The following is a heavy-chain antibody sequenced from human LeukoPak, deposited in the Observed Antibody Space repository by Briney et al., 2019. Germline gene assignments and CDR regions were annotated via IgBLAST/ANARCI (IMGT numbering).Heavy chain of an antibody. CDR3: ANQYQLPLNYFHY. CDR2: INTDGSST. CDR1: GFTFSRYW. V-gene: IGHV3-74*01. D-gene: IGHD2-2*01. J-gene: IGHJ4*02. Sequence: PGGSLRLSCAASGFTFSRYWMHWVRHAPGKGLVWVSRINTDGSSTSYADSVKGRFTISRDNSKNTLYLQMNSLRAEDTAIYYCANQYQLPLNYFHYWGQGTLVTVSS.